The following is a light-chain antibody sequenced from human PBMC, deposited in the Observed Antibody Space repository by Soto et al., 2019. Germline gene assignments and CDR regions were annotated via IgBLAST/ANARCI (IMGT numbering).Light chain of an antibody. CDR2: KAS. CDR3: QQYNSYRT. V-gene: IGKV1-5*03. CDR1: QSISSW. J-gene: IGKJ1*01. Sequence: DIQMTQSPSSLSAFVRDRVTITCRASQSISSWLAWYQQKPGKAPKLLIYKASSLESGVPSRFSGSGSGTEFTLTISSLQPDDFATYYCQQYNSYRTFGQGTKVDIK.